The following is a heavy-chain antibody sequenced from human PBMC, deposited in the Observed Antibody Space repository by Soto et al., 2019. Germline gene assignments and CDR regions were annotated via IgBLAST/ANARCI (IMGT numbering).Heavy chain of an antibody. CDR1: GGTFSSYA. CDR3: ARDLRFLVWLSRTYYYSMHV. J-gene: IGHJ6*02. Sequence: SVKVSCKASGGTFSSYAISWVRQAPGQGLEWMGGIIPIFGTANYAQKFQGRVTITADESTSTAYMELSSLRSEDTAVYYCARDLRFLVWLSRTYYYSMHVWGQGTTVTVSS. D-gene: IGHD3-3*01. V-gene: IGHV1-69*13. CDR2: IIPIFGTA.